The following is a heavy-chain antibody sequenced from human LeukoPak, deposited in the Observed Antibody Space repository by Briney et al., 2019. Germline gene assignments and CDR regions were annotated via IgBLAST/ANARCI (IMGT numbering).Heavy chain of an antibody. Sequence: GGSLRLSCAASGFTFSSYWMHWVRQAPGKGLVWVSCIKSDGSSISYADSVKGRFTISRDNAKNTLHLQMNSLRAEDTAVYYCARVKYYDSSGYYSEGWPYDYWGQGTLVTVSS. D-gene: IGHD3-22*01. V-gene: IGHV3-74*01. CDR2: IKSDGSSI. CDR1: GFTFSSYW. CDR3: ARVKYYDSSGYYSEGWPYDY. J-gene: IGHJ4*02.